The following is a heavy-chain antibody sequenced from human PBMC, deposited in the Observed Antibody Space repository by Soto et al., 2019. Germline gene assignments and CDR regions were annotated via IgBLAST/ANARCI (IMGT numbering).Heavy chain of an antibody. CDR1: GDRLESKY. CDR3: ARGGPAPYYYYGMNV. J-gene: IGHJ6*02. CDR2: INAGNGNT. V-gene: IGHV1-3*01. Sequence: ASGDRLESKYRWWAYHSQRQRLEWMGWINAGNGNTKYSQKFQGRVTITRDTSASTAYMELSSLRSEDTAVYYCARGGPAPYYYYGMNVWSQGSAVTVSS.